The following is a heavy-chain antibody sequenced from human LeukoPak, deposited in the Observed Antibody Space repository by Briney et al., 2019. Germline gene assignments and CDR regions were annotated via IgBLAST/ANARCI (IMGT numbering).Heavy chain of an antibody. D-gene: IGHD2-15*01. CDR3: ATATPGALFDY. CDR1: GYSFTSYW. J-gene: IGHJ4*02. V-gene: IGHV5-10-1*01. CDR2: IDPSDSYT. Sequence: GASLQISCKGSGYSFTSYWISWVRQMPGKGLEWMGRIDPSDSYTNYSPSFQGHVTISADKSISTAYLQWSSLKASDTAMYYCATATPGALFDYWGQGTLVTVSS.